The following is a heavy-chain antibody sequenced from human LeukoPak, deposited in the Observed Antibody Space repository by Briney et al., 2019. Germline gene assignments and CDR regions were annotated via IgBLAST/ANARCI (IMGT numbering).Heavy chain of an antibody. D-gene: IGHD2-15*01. CDR3: ARDSATLPGSYFDY. Sequence: ASVKVSCKASGYTFTSYYIHWVRQAPGQGLEWMGWINPNSFGTNYAQKFQDRVTMTRDTSISTAYMELSRLRSDDTAIYYCARDSATLPGSYFDYWGQGTLVTVSS. V-gene: IGHV1-2*02. CDR1: GYTFTSYY. J-gene: IGHJ4*02. CDR2: INPNSFGT.